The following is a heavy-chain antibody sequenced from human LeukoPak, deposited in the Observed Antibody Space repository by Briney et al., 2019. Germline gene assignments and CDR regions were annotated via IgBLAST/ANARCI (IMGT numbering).Heavy chain of an antibody. J-gene: IGHJ4*02. CDR1: GFTFSSHA. V-gene: IGHV3-23*01. D-gene: IGHD5-18*01. CDR3: AKDLSTTWIQLWSPFDY. CDR2: TTGSGGST. Sequence: GGSLRLSCAASGFTFSSHAMSWVRQAPGKGLEWVSATTGSGGSTYYADSVKGRFTISRDNSKNTLYLQMNSLRAEDTAVYYCAKDLSTTWIQLWSPFDYWGQGTLVTVSS.